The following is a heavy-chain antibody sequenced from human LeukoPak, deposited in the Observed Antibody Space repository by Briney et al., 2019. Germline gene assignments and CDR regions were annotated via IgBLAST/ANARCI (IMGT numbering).Heavy chain of an antibody. V-gene: IGHV1-2*02. J-gene: IGHJ4*02. CDR3: ARDGAAVPDDY. D-gene: IGHD6-13*01. Sequence: GASVKVSCKASGYTFTGYYMHWVRQAPGQGLEWMGWINPNSGGTNHAQKFQGRVTMTRDTSISTAYMELSRLRSDDTAVYYCARDGAAVPDDYWGQGTLVTVSS. CDR1: GYTFTGYY. CDR2: INPNSGGT.